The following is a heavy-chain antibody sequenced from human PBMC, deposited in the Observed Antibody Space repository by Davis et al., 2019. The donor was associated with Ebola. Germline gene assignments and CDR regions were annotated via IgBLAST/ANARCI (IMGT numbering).Heavy chain of an antibody. CDR2: INPHNGNT. CDR1: GYIFTRHG. CDR3: ARAQFPTTSDH. J-gene: IGHJ4*02. V-gene: IGHV1-18*01. Sequence: ASVKVSCKTSGYIFTRHGISWVRQAPGQGLEWMGWINPHNGNTNYAQNVQGRVTMTTDTSTSTAYMEVGILRSDDTAVYYCARAQFPTTSDHWGQGTLVTVSS. D-gene: IGHD1-1*01.